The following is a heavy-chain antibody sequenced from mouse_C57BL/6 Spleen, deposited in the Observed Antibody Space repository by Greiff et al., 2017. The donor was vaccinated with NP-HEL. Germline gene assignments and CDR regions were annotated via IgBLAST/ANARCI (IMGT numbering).Heavy chain of an antibody. CDR2: ISYDGSN. Sequence: VQLNESGPGLVKPSQSLSLTCSVTGYSITSGYYWNWIRQFPGNKLEWMGYISYDGSNNYNPSLKNRISITRDTSKNQFFLKLNSVTTEDTATYYCARVDYYYGSSYYFDYWGQGTTLTVSS. V-gene: IGHV3-6*01. D-gene: IGHD1-1*01. J-gene: IGHJ2*01. CDR3: ARVDYYYGSSYYFDY. CDR1: GYSITSGYY.